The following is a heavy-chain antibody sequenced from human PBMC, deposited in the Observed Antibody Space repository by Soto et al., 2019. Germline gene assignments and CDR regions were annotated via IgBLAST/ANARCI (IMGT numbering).Heavy chain of an antibody. J-gene: IGHJ3*02. CDR1: GFTFSSYG. CDR2: ISYDGSNK. V-gene: IGHV3-30*18. CDR3: AKDYYDSSGYYFNAFDI. Sequence: GGSLRLSCAASGFTFSSYGMHWVRQAPGKGLEWVAVISYDGSNKYYADSVKGRFTISRDNSKNTLYLQMNSLRAEDTAVYYCAKDYYDSSGYYFNAFDIWGQGTMVTVSS. D-gene: IGHD3-22*01.